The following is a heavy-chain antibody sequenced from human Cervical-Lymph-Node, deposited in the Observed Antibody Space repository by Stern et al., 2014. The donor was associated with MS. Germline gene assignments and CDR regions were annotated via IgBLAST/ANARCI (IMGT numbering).Heavy chain of an antibody. D-gene: IGHD2-2*03. Sequence: EMQLVESGGGLVQPGGSLRLSCAASGFIFNDYWMTWVRQAPGKGLEWVANIRQDGAEIYYVDSMKGRVTISRDNVKNSLYLHMSSLRTEDTAVYYCARDGYGWFDSWGQGTLVTVSS. CDR1: GFIFNDYW. CDR3: ARDGYGWFDS. J-gene: IGHJ5*01. CDR2: IRQDGAEI. V-gene: IGHV3-7*01.